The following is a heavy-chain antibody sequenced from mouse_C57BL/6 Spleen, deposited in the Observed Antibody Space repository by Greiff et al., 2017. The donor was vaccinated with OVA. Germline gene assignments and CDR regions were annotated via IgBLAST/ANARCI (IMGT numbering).Heavy chain of an antibody. D-gene: IGHD1-1*01. V-gene: IGHV1-15*01. CDR3: SRGAIRRSVWYFDV. J-gene: IGHJ1*03. Sequence: LVESGAELVRPGASVTLSCKASGYTFTDYEMHWVKQTPVHGLEWIGAIDPETGGTAYNPKFKGKAILTADKSSSTAYMELRSLTSEDSAVYYCSRGAIRRSVWYFDVWGTGTTVTVSS. CDR2: IDPETGGT. CDR1: GYTFTDYE.